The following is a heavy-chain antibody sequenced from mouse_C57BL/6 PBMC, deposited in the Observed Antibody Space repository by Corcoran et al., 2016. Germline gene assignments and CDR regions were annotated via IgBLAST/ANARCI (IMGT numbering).Heavy chain of an antibody. D-gene: IGHD1-1*01. CDR2: ISYDGSN. Sequence: DVQLQESGPGLVKPSQSLSLTCSVTGYSITSGYYWNWIRQFPGNKLEWMGYISYDGSNNYNPSLKNRISITRDTSKNQFFLKLNSVTTEDTATYYCARGHYGSSGNFDYWGQGTTLTVSS. CDR3: ARGHYGSSGNFDY. V-gene: IGHV3-6*01. J-gene: IGHJ2*01. CDR1: GYSITSGYY.